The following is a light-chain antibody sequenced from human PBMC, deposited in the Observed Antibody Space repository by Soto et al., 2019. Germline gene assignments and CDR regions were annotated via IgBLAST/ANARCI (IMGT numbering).Light chain of an antibody. CDR1: QIVSSSY. V-gene: IGKV3-15*01. CDR2: EAS. J-gene: IGKJ2*01. CDR3: QQYNKWPVYT. Sequence: SVFTQSPVTLSLSPGERATLCCRAIQIVSSSYLAWYQQKPGQAPRLLIYEASTRATGIPARFSGSGSGTEFTLTISSLQSEDFAVYYCQQYNKWPVYTLGQGTKVAIK.